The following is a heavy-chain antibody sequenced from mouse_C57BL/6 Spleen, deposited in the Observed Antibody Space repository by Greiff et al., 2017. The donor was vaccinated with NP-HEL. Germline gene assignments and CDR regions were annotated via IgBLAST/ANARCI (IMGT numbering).Heavy chain of an antibody. CDR2: IDPETGGT. CDR3: TRASRLNAMDY. CDR1: GYTFTDYE. V-gene: IGHV1-15*01. D-gene: IGHD1-2*01. Sequence: VQLQQSGAELVRPGASVTLSCKASGYTFTDYEMHRVKQTPVHGLEWDGAIDPETGGTAYNQKFQGKAILTADKTSSTAFIELRSLTSEDSAVYYCTRASRLNAMDYWGKGTSVTVSS. J-gene: IGHJ4*01.